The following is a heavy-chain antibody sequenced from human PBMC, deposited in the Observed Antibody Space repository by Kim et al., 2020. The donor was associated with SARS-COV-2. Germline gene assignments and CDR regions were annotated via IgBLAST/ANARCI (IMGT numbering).Heavy chain of an antibody. D-gene: IGHD1-26*01. V-gene: IGHV3-33*01. CDR2: IYYDGTTK. Sequence: GGSLRLSCAASGFTFRSYGMHWVRQAPGKGLEWVAVIYYDGTTKYYADSVKGRFTISRDNSENTLYLQLNSLRAEDTAIYFCARDGSAWESGYLAYWGQGTLVTVSS. CDR1: GFTFRSYG. J-gene: IGHJ4*02. CDR3: ARDGSAWESGYLAY.